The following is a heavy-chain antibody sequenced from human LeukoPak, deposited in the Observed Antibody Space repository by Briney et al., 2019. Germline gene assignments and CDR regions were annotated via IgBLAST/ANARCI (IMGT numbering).Heavy chain of an antibody. V-gene: IGHV3-20*04. D-gene: IGHD1-26*01. CDR1: GFTFDDFG. J-gene: IGHJ4*02. Sequence: AGGSLRLSCEASGFTFDDFGMSWVRQVPEKGLEWVSGINWNGGSTTYADSVKGRFTISRDNSKNTLYLQMNSLRAEDTAVYYCAKDRVGATALNFDYWGQGTLVTVSS. CDR3: AKDRVGATALNFDY. CDR2: INWNGGST.